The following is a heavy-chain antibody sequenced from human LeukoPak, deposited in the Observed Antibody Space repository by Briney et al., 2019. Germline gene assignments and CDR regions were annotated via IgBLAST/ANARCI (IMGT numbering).Heavy chain of an antibody. CDR3: AKIPTYYYGSGSLSLPFDY. CDR2: ISGSGGST. J-gene: IGHJ4*02. D-gene: IGHD3-10*01. Sequence: QTGGSLRLSCAASGFTFSSYAMSWVRQAPGKGLEWVSAISGSGGSTYYADSVKGRFTISRDNSKNTLYLQMNSLRAEDTAVYHCAKIPTYYYGSGSLSLPFDYWGQGALVTVSS. V-gene: IGHV3-23*01. CDR1: GFTFSSYA.